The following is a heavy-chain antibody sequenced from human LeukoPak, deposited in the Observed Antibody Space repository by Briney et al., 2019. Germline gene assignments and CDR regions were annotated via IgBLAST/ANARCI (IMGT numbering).Heavy chain of an antibody. CDR1: GGSISSYY. D-gene: IGHD5-24*01. Sequence: SETLSLTCTVSGGSISSYYWSWIRQPPGKGLDWIGDIYYSGSTNYNPSLKSRVTISVDTSKNQFSLKLSSVTAADTAVYYCARQMATIKTVDDAFDIWGQGTMVTVSS. V-gene: IGHV4-59*08. J-gene: IGHJ3*02. CDR3: ARQMATIKTVDDAFDI. CDR2: IYYSGST.